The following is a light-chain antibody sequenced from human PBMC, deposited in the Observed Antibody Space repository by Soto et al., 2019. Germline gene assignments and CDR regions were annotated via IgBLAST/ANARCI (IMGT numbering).Light chain of an antibody. CDR2: DVF. J-gene: IGKJ4*01. Sequence: DIQMTQSASSLPASVGDTVTISCQASQDISKYLNWFQQKPGKAPKLLIYDVFNVETGVPSRFSGRGSGTDFTLSISNLQPDDFAQYDCQQYDQLPITFGGGTKVDI. CDR3: QQYDQLPIT. V-gene: IGKV1-33*01. CDR1: QDISKY.